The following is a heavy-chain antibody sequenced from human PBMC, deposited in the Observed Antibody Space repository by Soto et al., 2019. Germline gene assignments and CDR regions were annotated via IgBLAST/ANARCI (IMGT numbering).Heavy chain of an antibody. J-gene: IGHJ3*02. CDR1: GGSISSYY. V-gene: IGHV4-59*01. D-gene: IGHD3-3*01. CDR3: ARVKSITIFGVALDASDI. Sequence: AETLSLTCTVSGGSISSYYWNWIRQPPGKGLEWIGYIYYSGSTSYNPSLKSRVTISVDTSKNQFSLKLSSVTAADTAVYYCARVKSITIFGVALDASDIWGQGTMVTVSS. CDR2: IYYSGST.